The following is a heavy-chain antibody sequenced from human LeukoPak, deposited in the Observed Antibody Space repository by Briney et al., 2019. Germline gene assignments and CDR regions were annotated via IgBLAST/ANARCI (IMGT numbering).Heavy chain of an antibody. Sequence: GASVKVSCKASGYTFTSYGISWGRQAPGQRLEGIGWISAYNGNTNYAQKLQGRVTMTTDTSTSTAYMELRSLRSDDTAVYYCARDSGGYSYGTFDYWGQGTLVTVSS. J-gene: IGHJ4*02. D-gene: IGHD5-18*01. V-gene: IGHV1-18*01. CDR2: ISAYNGNT. CDR1: GYTFTSYG. CDR3: ARDSGGYSYGTFDY.